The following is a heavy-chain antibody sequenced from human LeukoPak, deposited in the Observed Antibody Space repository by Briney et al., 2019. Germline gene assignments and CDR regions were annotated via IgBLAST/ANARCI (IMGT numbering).Heavy chain of an antibody. CDR3: ARDRGALAVTTKLAFDI. D-gene: IGHD4-17*01. V-gene: IGHV1-18*04. J-gene: IGHJ3*02. CDR2: ISAYNGNT. Sequence: ASVKVSCKASGYTFTSYYMHWVRQAPGQGLEWMGWISAYNGNTNYAQKLQGRVTMTTDTSTSTAYMELRSLRSDDTAVYYCARDRGALAVTTKLAFDIWGQGTMVTVSS. CDR1: GYTFTSYY.